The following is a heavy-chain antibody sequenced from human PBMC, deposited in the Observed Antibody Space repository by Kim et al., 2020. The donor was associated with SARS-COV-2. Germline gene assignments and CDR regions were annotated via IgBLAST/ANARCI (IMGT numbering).Heavy chain of an antibody. CDR1: GFTCSDYE. Sequence: GGSLRLSCAASGFTCSDYEMRWVRQTTGNGLEWVSAICSAGGTFYQADVEGGLTISRGRYKNSLHLQMKNLRGGDTAADYCTRERARTGAGDFEFGGQG. V-gene: IGHV3-13*01. CDR2: ICSAGGT. D-gene: IGHD1-1*01. J-gene: IGHJ4*01. CDR3: TRERARTGAGDFEF.